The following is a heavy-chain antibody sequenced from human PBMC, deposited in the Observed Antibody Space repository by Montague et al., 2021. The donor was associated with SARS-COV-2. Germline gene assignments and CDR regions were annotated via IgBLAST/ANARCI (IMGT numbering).Heavy chain of an antibody. CDR2: VYYSGRS. CDR1: SDSISTSY. V-gene: IGHV4-59*01. CDR3: ARVGGGTTRYFDN. Sequence: SETLSLTCTVSSDSISTSYWAWIRQPPGKGLEWIGYVYYSGRSSYDSSLKSRVTISVDTSKNQVSLNLRSVTAADTAVYYCARVGGGTTRYFDNWGQGTLVTVSS. J-gene: IGHJ4*02. D-gene: IGHD1-1*01.